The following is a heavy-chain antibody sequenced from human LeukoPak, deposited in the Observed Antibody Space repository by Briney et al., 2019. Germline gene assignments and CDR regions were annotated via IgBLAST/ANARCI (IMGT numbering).Heavy chain of an antibody. D-gene: IGHD5-18*01. CDR3: ARHVDTSMVTAGAAFDI. CDR1: GFTFSNYA. CDR2: ASGEGYSR. J-gene: IGHJ3*02. Sequence: PGGFLRLSCEASGFTFSNYAMSWGRQAPGKGLEWFSSASGEGYSRYYADSVQGRFTISRDNSKNTLYLQMNSLRGEDTAVYYCARHVDTSMVTAGAAFDIWGQGTIVTVSS. V-gene: IGHV3-23*01.